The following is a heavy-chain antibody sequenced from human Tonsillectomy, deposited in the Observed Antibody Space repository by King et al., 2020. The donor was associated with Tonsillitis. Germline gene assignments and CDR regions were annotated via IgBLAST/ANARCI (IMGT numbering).Heavy chain of an antibody. Sequence: VQLQESGPGLVKPSETLSLTCTVSGGSISTYYWSWIRQTPGKVLEWIGYIYYSESTNYNPSLKSRVTISLHTSKNQFSLKLSSVTAADTAVYYCARVAGTYGGFGQLYFDYWGQGTLVTVSS. D-gene: IGHD2-8*01. J-gene: IGHJ4*02. CDR3: ARVAGTYGGFGQLYFDY. CDR1: GGSISTYY. V-gene: IGHV4-59*01. CDR2: IYYSEST.